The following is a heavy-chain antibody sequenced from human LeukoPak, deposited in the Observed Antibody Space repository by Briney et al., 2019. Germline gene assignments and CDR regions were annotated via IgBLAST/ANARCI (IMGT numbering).Heavy chain of an antibody. CDR1: GFPFRSYW. CDR3: AREAIHPGTLDY. J-gene: IGHJ4*02. Sequence: GGSLRLSCAASGFPFRSYWMHWVRQAPGKGLEWVSRITNDGSSARYADSVKGRFTISRDNARNTLYLQMNSLRVEDTAIYYCAREAIHPGTLDYWGQGTLVSVSS. D-gene: IGHD1-1*01. V-gene: IGHV3-74*01. CDR2: ITNDGSSA.